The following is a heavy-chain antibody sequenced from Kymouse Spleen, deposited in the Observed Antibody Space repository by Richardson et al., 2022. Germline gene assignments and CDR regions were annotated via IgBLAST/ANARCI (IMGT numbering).Heavy chain of an antibody. CDR3: TRPPGITGTL. CDR1: GFTFSGSA. Sequence: EVQLVESGGGLVQPGGSLKLSCAASGFTFSGSAMHWVRQASGKGLEWVGRIRSKANSYATAYAASVKGRFTISRDDSKNTAYLQMNSLKTEDTAVYYCTRPPGITGTLGGQGTLVTVSS. J-gene: IGHJ4*02,IGHJ5*02. D-gene: IGHD1-7*01. CDR2: IRSKANSYAT. V-gene: IGHV3-73*02.